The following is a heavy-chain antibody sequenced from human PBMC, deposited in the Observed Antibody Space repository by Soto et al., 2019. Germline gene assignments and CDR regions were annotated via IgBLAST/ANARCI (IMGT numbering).Heavy chain of an antibody. J-gene: IGHJ6*03. CDR1: GYTFTSYD. V-gene: IGHV1-8*01. D-gene: IGHD4-4*01. Sequence: ASVKVSCKASGYTFTSYDINWVRQATGQGLEWMGWMNPNSGNTGYAQKFQGRVTMTRNTSISTAYMELSSLRSEDTAVYYCARAPRGDYSNYVFWHYYYYYMDVWGKGTTVTVSS. CDR3: ARAPRGDYSNYVFWHYYYYYMDV. CDR2: MNPNSGNT.